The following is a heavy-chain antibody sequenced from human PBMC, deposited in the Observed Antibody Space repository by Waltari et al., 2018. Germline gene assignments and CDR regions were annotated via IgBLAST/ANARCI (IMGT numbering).Heavy chain of an antibody. V-gene: IGHV3-23*01. CDR3: ATYGQSPRNDQ. CDR2: ISDSGATT. Sequence: EVQLLESGGGLEQPGGSLRLSCAASGLPFDTFDMTWVRHAPGRGLEWVSAISDSGATTYYADSVKGRFTISRDNYKKMLYLQMSSLRVDDTAVYYCATYGQSPRNDQWGQGTQLTVSS. D-gene: IGHD2-2*01. J-gene: IGHJ1*01. CDR1: GLPFDTFD.